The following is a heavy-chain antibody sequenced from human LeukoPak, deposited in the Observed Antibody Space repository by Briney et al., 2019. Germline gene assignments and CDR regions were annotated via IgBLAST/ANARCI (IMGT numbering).Heavy chain of an antibody. CDR1: GFTFSSYG. V-gene: IGHV3-7*05. J-gene: IGHJ5*02. CDR2: IRQDGSER. D-gene: IGHD4/OR15-4a*01. CDR3: ARLNDYSFDP. Sequence: GGSLRLSCAASGFTFSSYGMHWVRQAPGKGLEWVANIRQDGSERYYVDSVKGRFTISRDNAKNSLYLQMNSLRAEDTAVYYCARLNDYSFDPWGQGTLVTVSS.